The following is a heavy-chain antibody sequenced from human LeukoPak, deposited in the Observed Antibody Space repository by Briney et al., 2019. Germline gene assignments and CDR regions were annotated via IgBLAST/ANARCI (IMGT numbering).Heavy chain of an antibody. CDR2: INDSGST. D-gene: IGHD5-24*01. J-gene: IGHJ4*02. V-gene: IGHV4-34*01. CDR1: GGSFSGYN. CDR3: ARGVYTEMSTIMGHFDC. Sequence: PSETLSLTCAVFGGSFSGYNWNWLRQSPRTGLEWIGEINDSGSTKYNPSLRSRVTISLDTSKNQFSLKLTSVTAADTAVYHCARGVYTEMSTIMGHFDCWGRGTLVTVSS.